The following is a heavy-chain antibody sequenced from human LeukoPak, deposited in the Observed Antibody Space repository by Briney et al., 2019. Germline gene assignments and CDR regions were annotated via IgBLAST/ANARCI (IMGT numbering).Heavy chain of an antibody. J-gene: IGHJ4*02. D-gene: IGHD2-15*01. CDR3: ARLSGVLIDY. CDR2: IDPSDSYT. CDR1: GYNFTNFW. Sequence: GESLKISCKGSGYNFTNFWISWVRQMPGKGLEWMGTIDPSDSYTNYSPSFQGHVTISADKSISTAYLQWSSLKASDTAIYYCARLSGVLIDYWGQGTLVTVSS. V-gene: IGHV5-10-1*01.